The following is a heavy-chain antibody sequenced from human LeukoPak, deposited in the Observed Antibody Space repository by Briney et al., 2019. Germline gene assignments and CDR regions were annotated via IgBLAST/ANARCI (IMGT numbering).Heavy chain of an antibody. CDR2: IYPGDSDT. CDR3: ARRWSIRDSSSSGGFDY. CDR1: GYSFTSYW. D-gene: IGHD6-6*01. Sequence: GESLKISCKGSGYSFTSYWIGWVRQMPGKGLEWMGIIYPGDSDTRYSPSFQGQVTISADKSISTAYLQWGSLKASDTAMYYCARRWSIRDSSSSGGFDYWGQGTLVTVSS. V-gene: IGHV5-51*01. J-gene: IGHJ4*02.